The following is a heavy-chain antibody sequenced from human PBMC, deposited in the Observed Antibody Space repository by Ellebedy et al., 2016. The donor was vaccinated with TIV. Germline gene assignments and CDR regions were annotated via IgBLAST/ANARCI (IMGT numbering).Heavy chain of an antibody. CDR1: GYSFTKYD. V-gene: IGHV1-8*01. Sequence: AASVKVSCKASGYSFTKYDVNWVRQASGQGLEWMGWIEPRNGRTRYAQKFEGRVVMTKNTSINTAYMELSGLQSYDTGIYYCVRALAVVQDCWGQGTRVTVSS. J-gene: IGHJ4*02. CDR2: IEPRNGRT. D-gene: IGHD2-21*01. CDR3: VRALAVVQDC.